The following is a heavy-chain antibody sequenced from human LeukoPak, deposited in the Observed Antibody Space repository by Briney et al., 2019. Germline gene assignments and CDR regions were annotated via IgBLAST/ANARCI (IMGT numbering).Heavy chain of an antibody. J-gene: IGHJ6*03. CDR3: AGTYKYYYYYYMDV. CDR1: GGSISSYY. CDR2: IYYSGRT. D-gene: IGHD1-14*01. Sequence: PSETLSLTCSVSGGSISSYYWSWIRQPPGKGLEWIGYIYYSGRTNYNPSLKSRVTISVDTSKNQFSLKLSSVTAADTAVYYCAGTYKYYYYYYMDVWGKGTTVTISS. V-gene: IGHV4-59*01.